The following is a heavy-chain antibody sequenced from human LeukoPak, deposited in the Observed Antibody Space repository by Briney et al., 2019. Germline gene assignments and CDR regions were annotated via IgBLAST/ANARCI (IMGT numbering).Heavy chain of an antibody. D-gene: IGHD3-9*01. CDR2: IKQDGSEK. Sequence: PGGSLRLSCAASGFTFSSYWMSWVRQAPGKGLEWVANIKQDGSEKYYVDSVKGRFTISRDNAKNSLYLQMNSLRAEDTAVYYCASPPRPYDILITAPSDAFDIWGQGTMVTVSS. CDR3: ASPPRPYDILITAPSDAFDI. CDR1: GFTFSSYW. V-gene: IGHV3-7*01. J-gene: IGHJ3*02.